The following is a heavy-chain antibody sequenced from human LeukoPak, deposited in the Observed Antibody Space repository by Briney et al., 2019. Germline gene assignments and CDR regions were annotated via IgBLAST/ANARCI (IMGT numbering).Heavy chain of an antibody. CDR2: ISHRGST. D-gene: IGHD1-26*01. CDR3: ARQLGGSYGEYYFDY. V-gene: IGHV4-39*01. Sequence: SETLSLTCTVSGGSISSSGYYWGWIRQPPGKGLEWIASISHRGSTYYNLSLKSRVTISVDTVKNQLSLKVNSVTAADTAVYYCARQLGGSYGEYYFDYWGQGTLVTVSS. CDR1: GGSISSSGYY. J-gene: IGHJ4*02.